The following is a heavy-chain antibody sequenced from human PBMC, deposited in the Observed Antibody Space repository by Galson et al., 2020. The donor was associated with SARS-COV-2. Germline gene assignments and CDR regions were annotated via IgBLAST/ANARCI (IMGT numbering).Heavy chain of an antibody. J-gene: IGHJ4*02. Sequence: GESLKISCAASGFTFSDYYMSWIRQAPGKGLEWISYISSSISYTYYADSVKGRFTISRDNAKNSLYLQMNSLRAEDTAVYYCAIIPGAWYFDNWGQGTLVTVSS. CDR1: GFTFSDYY. CDR3: AIIPGAWYFDN. CDR2: ISSSISYT. D-gene: IGHD2-21*01. V-gene: IGHV3-11*03.